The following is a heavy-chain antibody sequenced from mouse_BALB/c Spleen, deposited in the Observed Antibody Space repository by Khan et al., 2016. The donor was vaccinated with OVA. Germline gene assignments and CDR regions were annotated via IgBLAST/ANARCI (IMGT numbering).Heavy chain of an antibody. V-gene: IGHV14-3*02. CDR1: GLNIKDTY. J-gene: IGHJ2*01. Sequence: EVQLVEAGAELVKSGATVKLSCTASGLNIKDTYMHWLKQWPEQGLEWIGRIDPPNGNTRYDPKFQGKPTVTVDTSASTAYLQLSSVTSEDTDGHYCARMARKWGQGTTLTVSS. CDR2: IDPPNGNT. CDR3: ARMARK.